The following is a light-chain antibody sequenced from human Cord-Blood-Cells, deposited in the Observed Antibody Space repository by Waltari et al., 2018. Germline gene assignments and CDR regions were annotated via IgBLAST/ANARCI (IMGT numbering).Light chain of an antibody. V-gene: IGKV1-9*01. CDR3: QQLNSYPPT. J-gene: IGKJ1*01. Sequence: DIQLTQSPSFLSASVGDRVTIPCRASQGISRYLAWYQQKPGKAPKLLIYAASTLQSGVPSRCSRSGSGTEFTLTISSLQPEDFATYYCQQLNSYPPTFGKGTKVEIK. CDR1: QGISRY. CDR2: AAS.